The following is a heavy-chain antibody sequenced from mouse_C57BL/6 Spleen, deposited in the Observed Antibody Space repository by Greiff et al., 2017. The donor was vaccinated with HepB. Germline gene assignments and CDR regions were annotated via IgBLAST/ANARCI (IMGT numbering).Heavy chain of an antibody. J-gene: IGHJ4*01. CDR2: ISSGSSTI. V-gene: IGHV5-17*01. D-gene: IGHD4-1*01. Sequence: EVMLVESGGGLVKPGGSLKLSCAASGFTFSDYGMHWVRQAPEKGLEWVAYISSGSSTIYYADTVKGRFTISRDNAKNTLFLQITSLRSEETAMYYCARRLLTPDYAMDYWGQGTSGTVSS. CDR1: GFTFSDYG. CDR3: ARRLLTPDYAMDY.